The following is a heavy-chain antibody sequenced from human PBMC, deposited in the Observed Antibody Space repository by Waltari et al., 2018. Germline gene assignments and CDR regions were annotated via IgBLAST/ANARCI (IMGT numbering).Heavy chain of an antibody. CDR3: ARERGWELPYFDY. CDR1: GFTFSSYS. D-gene: IGHD1-26*01. V-gene: IGHV3-21*01. Sequence: EVQLVESGGGLVKPGGSLRLSCAASGFTFSSYSMNWVPQAPGTGLEWVSSSSSSSSYIYYADSVKGRFTTSRDNAKNSLYLQMNSLRAEDTAVDYCARERGWELPYFDYWGQGTLVTVSS. J-gene: IGHJ4*02. CDR2: SSSSSSYI.